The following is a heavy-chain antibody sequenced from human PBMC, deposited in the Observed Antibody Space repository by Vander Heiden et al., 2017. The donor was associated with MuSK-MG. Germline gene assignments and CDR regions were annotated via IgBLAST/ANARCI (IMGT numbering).Heavy chain of an antibody. J-gene: IGHJ6*03. CDR1: GFTFSSYS. CDR2: ISSSSSYI. CDR3: ARDNDFWSGPYYYYYYYMDV. D-gene: IGHD3-3*01. V-gene: IGHV3-21*01. Sequence: EVQLVESGGGLVKPGGSLRLSCAASGFTFSSYSMNWVRQAPGQGLEWVSSISSSSSYIYYADSVKGRFTISRDNAKNSLYLQMNSLRAEDTAVYYCARDNDFWSGPYYYYYYYMDVWGKGTTVTVSS.